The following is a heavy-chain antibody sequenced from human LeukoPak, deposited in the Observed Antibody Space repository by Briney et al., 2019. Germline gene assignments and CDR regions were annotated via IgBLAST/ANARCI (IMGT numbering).Heavy chain of an antibody. J-gene: IGHJ3*02. CDR3: ARDLNGVRTFDI. CDR2: IYTSGTT. Sequence: GGSLRLSCAASGFSVGSKYMSWVRQAPGKGLEWVSVIYTSGTTYYADSVKGRFTISRDNSKNTLYLQMNSLRDEDTAVYYCARDLNGVRTFDIWGQGTMVTVS. V-gene: IGHV3-53*01. D-gene: IGHD2-8*01. CDR1: GFSVGSKY.